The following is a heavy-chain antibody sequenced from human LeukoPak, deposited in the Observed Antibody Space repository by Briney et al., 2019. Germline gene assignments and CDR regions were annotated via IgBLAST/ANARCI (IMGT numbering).Heavy chain of an antibody. CDR1: GGSFSGYY. CDR2: IYHSGST. V-gene: IGHV4-34*01. J-gene: IGHJ5*02. CDR3: ARSAGSGSYRP. Sequence: SETLSLTCAVYGGSFSGYYWSWIRQPPGKGLEWIGSIYHSGSTYYNPSLKSRVTISVDTSKNQFSLKLSSVTAADTAVYYCARSAGSGSYRPWGQGTLVTVSS. D-gene: IGHD3-10*01.